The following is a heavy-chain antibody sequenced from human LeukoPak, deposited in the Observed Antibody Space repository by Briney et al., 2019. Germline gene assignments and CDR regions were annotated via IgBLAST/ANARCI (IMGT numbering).Heavy chain of an antibody. D-gene: IGHD6-13*01. Sequence: ASVKVSCKVSGYTLTELSMHWVRQAPGKGLEWMGGFDPEDGETIYAQKFQGRVTMTEDTSTDTAYMEPSSLRSEDTAVYYCATGYSSSWYSDHYWGQGTLVTVSS. CDR3: ATGYSSSWYSDHY. CDR2: FDPEDGET. CDR1: GYTLTELS. J-gene: IGHJ4*02. V-gene: IGHV1-24*01.